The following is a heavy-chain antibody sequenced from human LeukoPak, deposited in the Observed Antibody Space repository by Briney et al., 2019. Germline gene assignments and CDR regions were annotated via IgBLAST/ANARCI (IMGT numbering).Heavy chain of an antibody. Sequence: ETLSLTCAVSGVSISSGGYSWSWVRQAPGKGLERVSGISTSDGSTYYADSVKGRFTISRDNSKNTLYLQMNSLRAEDTAVYYCAKNGVPVRIWGQGTLVTVSS. CDR3: AKNGVPVRI. CDR2: ISTSDGST. CDR1: GVSISSGGYS. V-gene: IGHV3-23*01. J-gene: IGHJ4*02. D-gene: IGHD2-8*01.